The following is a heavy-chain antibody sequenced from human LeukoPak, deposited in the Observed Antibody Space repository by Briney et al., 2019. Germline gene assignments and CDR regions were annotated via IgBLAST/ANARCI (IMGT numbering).Heavy chain of an antibody. V-gene: IGHV3-23*01. CDR2: ISASGVNT. D-gene: IGHD6-13*01. CDR1: GFLFANYA. Sequence: GGSLRLSCAASGFLFANYAMSFVRQAPGKGLEWVSGISASGVNTYYAGSVKGRFSLSRDNSNNTLYLQMSSLRVEDTAIYYCAKVGQQLVNYWYFDLWGRGTQVTVSS. J-gene: IGHJ2*01. CDR3: AKVGQQLVNYWYFDL.